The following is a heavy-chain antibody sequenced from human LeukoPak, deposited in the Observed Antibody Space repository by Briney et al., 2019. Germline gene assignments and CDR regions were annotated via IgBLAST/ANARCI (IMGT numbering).Heavy chain of an antibody. D-gene: IGHD2-21*01. J-gene: IGHJ4*02. CDR2: INPNSGGT. Sequence: ASVKVSCKASGYTFTGYYMHWVRQAPGQGLEWMGWINPNSGGTNYAQKFQGWVTMTRDTSISTAYMELSSLRSEDTAVYYCARALSYCGGDCYSGISYWGQGTLVTVSS. CDR3: ARALSYCGGDCYSGISY. CDR1: GYTFTGYY. V-gene: IGHV1-2*04.